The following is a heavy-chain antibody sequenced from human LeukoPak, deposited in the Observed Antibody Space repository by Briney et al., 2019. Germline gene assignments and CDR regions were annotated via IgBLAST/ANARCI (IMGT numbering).Heavy chain of an antibody. J-gene: IGHJ4*02. CDR2: IYSGGST. CDR1: GFNFSNYW. Sequence: GGSLRLSCAVSGFNFSNYWMSWVRQAPGKGLEWVSVIYSGGSTYYADSVKGRFTISRDNSKNTLYLQMNSLRAEDTAVYYCARGGLLVSNDYWGQGTLVTVSS. CDR3: ARGGLLVSNDY. V-gene: IGHV3-66*01. D-gene: IGHD2-15*01.